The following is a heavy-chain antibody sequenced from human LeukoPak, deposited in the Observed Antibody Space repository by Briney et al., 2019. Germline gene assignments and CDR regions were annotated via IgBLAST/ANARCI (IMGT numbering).Heavy chain of an antibody. J-gene: IGHJ4*02. CDR2: ISGSGGST. D-gene: IGHD3-22*01. V-gene: IGHV3-23*01. CDR1: GFTFSSYA. Sequence: GRSLRLSCAASGFTFSSYAMSWVRQAPGKGLEWVSAISGSGGSTYYADSVKGRFTISRDNSKNTLYLQTNSLRAEDTAVYYCATRPDITMIVVVITLLDYWGQGTLVTVSS. CDR3: ATRPDITMIVVVITLLDY.